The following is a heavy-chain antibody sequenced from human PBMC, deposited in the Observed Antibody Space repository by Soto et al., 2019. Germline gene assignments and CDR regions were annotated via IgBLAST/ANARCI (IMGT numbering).Heavy chain of an antibody. CDR2: ISAYNGNT. CDR3: AREVIQYSSSWWAYYGMDV. CDR1: GYTFTSYG. V-gene: IGHV1-18*01. D-gene: IGHD6-13*01. J-gene: IGHJ6*02. Sequence: QVQLVQSGAEVKKPGASVKVSCKASGYTFTSYGISWVRQAPGQGLEWMGRISAYNGNTNYAQKLQGRVTMTTDTSTRTAYMELSSRRSDDTAVYYCAREVIQYSSSWWAYYGMDVWGQGTTVTVSS.